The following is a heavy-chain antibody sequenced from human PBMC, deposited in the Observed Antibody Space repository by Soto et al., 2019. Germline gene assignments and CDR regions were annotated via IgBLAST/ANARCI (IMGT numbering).Heavy chain of an antibody. CDR1: GFSFSSYG. V-gene: IGHV3-30*18. CDR3: AKDYCSGGSCVNWFDP. Sequence: GGSLRISCAASGFSFSSYGMHWVRKAPGKGLEWVAVISYDGSNKYYADSVKGRFTISRDNSKNTLYLQMNSLRAEDTAVYYCAKDYCSGGSCVNWFDPWGQGT. D-gene: IGHD2-15*01. J-gene: IGHJ5*02. CDR2: ISYDGSNK.